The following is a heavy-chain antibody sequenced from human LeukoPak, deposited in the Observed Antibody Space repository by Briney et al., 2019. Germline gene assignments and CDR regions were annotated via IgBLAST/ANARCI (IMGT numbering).Heavy chain of an antibody. V-gene: IGHV4-61*02. CDR1: GGSISSGSYY. Sequence: SETLSLTCTVSGGSISSGSYYWSWIRQPAGKGLEWIGRIYTSGSTNYNPSLKSRVTISVDTSKNQFSLKLSSVTAADTAVYYCARRGSELGSKYYYGSGTLGRRERNWFDPWGQGTLVTVSS. J-gene: IGHJ5*02. CDR2: IYTSGST. CDR3: ARRGSELGSKYYYGSGTLGRRERNWFDP. D-gene: IGHD3-10*01.